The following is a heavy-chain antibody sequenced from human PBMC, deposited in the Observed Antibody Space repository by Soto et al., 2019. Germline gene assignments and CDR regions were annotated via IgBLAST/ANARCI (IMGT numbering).Heavy chain of an antibody. CDR3: ARVTGSSSPERNYYYYYMDV. V-gene: IGHV4-59*01. CDR1: GGSISSYY. J-gene: IGHJ6*03. D-gene: IGHD6-6*01. Sequence: SETLSLTCTVSGGSISSYYWSWIRQPPGKGLEWIGYIYYSGSTNYNPSLKSRVTISVDTSKNQFSLKLSSVTAADTAVYYCARVTGSSSPERNYYYYYMDVWGKGTTVTVSS. CDR2: IYYSGST.